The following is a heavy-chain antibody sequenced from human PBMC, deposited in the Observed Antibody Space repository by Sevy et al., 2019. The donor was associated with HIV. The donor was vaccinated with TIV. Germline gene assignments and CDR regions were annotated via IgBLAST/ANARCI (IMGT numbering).Heavy chain of an antibody. CDR1: GYSFTSYW. CDR2: IYPGDSDT. J-gene: IGHJ6*03. D-gene: IGHD6-6*01. CDR3: ARHSDIAARPDYYYYHMDV. V-gene: IGHV5-51*01. Sequence: GESLKISCKGSGYSFTSYWIGWVRQMPGKGLEWMGIIYPGDSDTRYSPSFQGQVTISTHKSISTAYLQWSSLKASDTAMYYCARHSDIAARPDYYYYHMDVWGKGTTVTVSS.